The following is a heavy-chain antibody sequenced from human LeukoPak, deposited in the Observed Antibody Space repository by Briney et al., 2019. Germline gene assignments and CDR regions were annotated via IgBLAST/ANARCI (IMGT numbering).Heavy chain of an antibody. CDR3: AKKYSYGSGAGDALDI. J-gene: IGHJ3*02. CDR2: ISYGGSLK. V-gene: IGHV3-30*18. CDR1: GFTFSNLG. D-gene: IGHD3-10*01. Sequence: GGSLTLSCAASGFTFSNLGMHWVRQAPGKGREGVAVISYGGSLKHYLDPVKGRFTISRDNSKNTLYLQMDSLRVEDTAVYYCAKKYSYGSGAGDALDIWGHGTLVTVSS.